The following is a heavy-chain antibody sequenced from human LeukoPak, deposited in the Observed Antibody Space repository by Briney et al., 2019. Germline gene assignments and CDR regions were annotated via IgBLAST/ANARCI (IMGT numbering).Heavy chain of an antibody. Sequence: SETLSLTCAVYGGSFSGYYWSWIRQPPGKGLEWIGEINHSGSTNYNPSLKSRVTISVDTSKNQFSLKLSSVTAADTAVYYCARGLGVAGVDAFDIWGQGTMVTVSS. D-gene: IGHD3-10*01. V-gene: IGHV4-34*01. CDR1: GGSFSGYY. J-gene: IGHJ3*02. CDR3: ARGLGVAGVDAFDI. CDR2: INHSGST.